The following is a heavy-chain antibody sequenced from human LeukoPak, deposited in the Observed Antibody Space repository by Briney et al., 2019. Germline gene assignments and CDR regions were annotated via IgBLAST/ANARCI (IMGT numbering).Heavy chain of an antibody. CDR1: GFTFSSYG. Sequence: PGRSLRLSCAASGFTFSSYGMHWVRQAPGKGLEWVAVISYDGSNKYYADSVKGRFTISRDNSKNTLYLQMNSLRAEDTAVYYCAKAGPLDYWGQGTLVTVSS. CDR2: ISYDGSNK. J-gene: IGHJ4*02. CDR3: AKAGPLDY. V-gene: IGHV3-30*18.